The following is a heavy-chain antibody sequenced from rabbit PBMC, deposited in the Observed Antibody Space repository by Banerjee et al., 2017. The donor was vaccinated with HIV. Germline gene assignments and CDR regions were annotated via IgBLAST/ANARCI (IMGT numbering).Heavy chain of an antibody. V-gene: IGHV1S40*01. CDR1: GFDFSSSYY. CDR3: ARGGYTYGYAGYAYALTRLDL. CDR2: IYVGSSGST. Sequence: QQLEESGGDLVKPGASLTLTCKASGFDFSSSYYMCWVRQAPGKGLEWIGCIYVGSSGSTYYASGAKGRFTISKTSSTTVTLQMTSLTAADTATYFCARGGYTYGYAGYAYALTRLDLWGPGTLVTVS. J-gene: IGHJ3*01. D-gene: IGHD6-1*01.